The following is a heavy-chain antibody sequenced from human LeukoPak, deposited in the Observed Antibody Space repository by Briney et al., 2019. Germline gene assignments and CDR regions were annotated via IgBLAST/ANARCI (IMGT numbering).Heavy chain of an antibody. CDR2: ISYDGSNK. V-gene: IGHV3-30*18. CDR3: TNHAYYDSSGYPDY. CDR1: GFTFSSYG. Sequence: PGGSLRLSCAASGFTFSSYGMHWVRQAPGKGLEWVAVISYDGSNKYYADSVKGRFTISRDNSKNTLYLQMNSLRADDTAVYYCTNHAYYDSSGYPDYWGQGTLVTVSS. D-gene: IGHD3-22*01. J-gene: IGHJ4*02.